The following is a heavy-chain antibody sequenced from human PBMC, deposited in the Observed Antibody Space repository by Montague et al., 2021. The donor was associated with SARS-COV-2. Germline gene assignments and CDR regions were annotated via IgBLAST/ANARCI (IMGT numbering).Heavy chain of an antibody. J-gene: IGHJ4*02. CDR2: ISHSSNTI. CDR3: ARPPTFYYESSGYYSN. Sequence: SLRLSCAASGFALSDYYMAWIRQAPGKGLEWLAYISHSSNTIAYADSVKGRFTISRDNANNCVHLHMTNLRVEDTAVYYCARPPTFYYESSGYYSNWGQGAQVTVTS. V-gene: IGHV3-11*01. CDR1: GFALSDYY. D-gene: IGHD3-22*01.